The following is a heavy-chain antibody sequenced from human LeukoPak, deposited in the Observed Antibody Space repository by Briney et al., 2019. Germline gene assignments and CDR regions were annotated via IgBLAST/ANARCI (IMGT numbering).Heavy chain of an antibody. V-gene: IGHV1-8*01. Sequence: ASVKVSCKASGCTFTSYDINWVRHATGQGLEWMGWMNPNSGNTGYAQKFQGRVTMTRNTSISTAYMELSSLRSEDTAVYYCARAAGLWSIYDAFDIWGQGTMVTVSS. CDR3: ARAAGLWSIYDAFDI. J-gene: IGHJ3*02. D-gene: IGHD5-18*01. CDR2: MNPNSGNT. CDR1: GCTFTSYD.